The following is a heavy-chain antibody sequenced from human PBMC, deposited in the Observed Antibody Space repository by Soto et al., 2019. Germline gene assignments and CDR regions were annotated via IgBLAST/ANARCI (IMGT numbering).Heavy chain of an antibody. CDR2: ISLYSDGT. J-gene: IGHJ5*02. V-gene: IGHV1-18*01. D-gene: IGHD2-2*01. Sequence: SVKVSCETSGYTFSNYGITWVRQAPGQPLEWLGWISLYSDGTNYAQKFQGRVSMTTDTSTTTAYMELRSLRSDDTAVYYCARVVPGAEAWFGPWGQGTLVTVSS. CDR1: GYTFSNYG. CDR3: ARVVPGAEAWFGP.